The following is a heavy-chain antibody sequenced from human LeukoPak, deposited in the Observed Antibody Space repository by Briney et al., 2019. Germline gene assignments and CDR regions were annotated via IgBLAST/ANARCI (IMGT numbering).Heavy chain of an antibody. CDR1: GYTFTGSY. CDR3: ARDVGGSYSGAGYFDY. CDR2: INPNSGGT. J-gene: IGHJ4*02. D-gene: IGHD1-26*01. V-gene: IGHV1-2*02. Sequence: GASVKVSCKASGYTFTGSYIYWVRQAPGQGLEWMGWINPNSGGTNYAQKFQGRVTMTRDTSISTAYMELSRLRSDDTAVYYCARDVGGSYSGAGYFDYWGQGTLVTVSS.